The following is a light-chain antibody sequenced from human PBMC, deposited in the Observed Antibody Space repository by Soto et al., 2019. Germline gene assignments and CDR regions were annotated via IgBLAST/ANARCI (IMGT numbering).Light chain of an antibody. CDR3: TSYTSSSSYV. CDR2: AVS. Sequence: QPVLTQPASVSGSPGQSITISCTGTSSDVGGYNSVSWYQQHPGRAPKLILYAVSNRPSGVSNRFSASKSGNTASLTISGLQAEDEADYYCTSYTSSSSYVFGTGTKLTVL. CDR1: SSDVGGYNS. J-gene: IGLJ1*01. V-gene: IGLV2-14*03.